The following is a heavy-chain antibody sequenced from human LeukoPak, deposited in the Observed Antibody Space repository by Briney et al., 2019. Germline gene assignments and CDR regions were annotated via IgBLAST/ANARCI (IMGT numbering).Heavy chain of an antibody. CDR2: IYSTGST. J-gene: IGHJ4*02. CDR1: GGSISSGGYY. D-gene: IGHD5-24*01. CDR3: ARHLGRWPFDY. V-gene: IGHV4-61*02. Sequence: SETLSLTCTVSGGSISSGGYYWSWIRQPAGKGLEYLGRIYSTGSTNYNPSLRSRVTISVDTSKNQFSLKLSSVTAADTAVNYCARHLGRWPFDYWGQGTLVTVSS.